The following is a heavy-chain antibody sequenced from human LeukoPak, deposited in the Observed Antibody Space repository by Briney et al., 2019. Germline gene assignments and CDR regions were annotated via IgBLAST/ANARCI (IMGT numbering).Heavy chain of an antibody. J-gene: IGHJ4*02. V-gene: IGHV1-2*02. Sequence: ASVTVSCKASGYTFTGYYMHWVRQAPGQGREWMGWSNPNSGGTNYAQKFQGRVTMTRDTSISTAYMELSRLRSDDTAVYYCAVLVVPAAIPPLFDYWGQGTLVTVSS. CDR3: AVLVVPAAIPPLFDY. D-gene: IGHD2-2*01. CDR2: SNPNSGGT. CDR1: GYTFTGYY.